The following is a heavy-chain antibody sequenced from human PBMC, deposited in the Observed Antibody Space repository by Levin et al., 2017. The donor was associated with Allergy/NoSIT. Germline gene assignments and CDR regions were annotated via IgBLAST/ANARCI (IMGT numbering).Heavy chain of an antibody. Sequence: QRGESLKISCAASGFIFRNYWMSWVRQAPGKGLEWVANIKQDGSEKYYVDSLKGRSTISRDNAKNSLYMQMNSLRAEDTAVYYCARGGILGYCSGGSCYSGNDAFDIWGQGTMVTVSS. CDR2: IKQDGSEK. CDR1: GFIFRNYW. D-gene: IGHD2-15*01. V-gene: IGHV3-7*01. J-gene: IGHJ3*02. CDR3: ARGGILGYCSGGSCYSGNDAFDI.